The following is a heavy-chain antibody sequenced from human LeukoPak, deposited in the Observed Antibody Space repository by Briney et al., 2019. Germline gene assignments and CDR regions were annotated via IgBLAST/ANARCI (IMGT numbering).Heavy chain of an antibody. D-gene: IGHD6-13*01. CDR3: AKIAAAGAFDI. CDR1: GYTFTNYY. CDR2: INPSGGST. Sequence: GASVKVSCKASGYTFTNYYMHWVRQAPGQGLEWMGIINPSGGSTSYAQKFQGRVTMTRDTSTSTVYMELSSLRSEDTAVYYCAKIAAAGAFDIWGQGTMVTVSS. V-gene: IGHV1-46*01. J-gene: IGHJ3*02.